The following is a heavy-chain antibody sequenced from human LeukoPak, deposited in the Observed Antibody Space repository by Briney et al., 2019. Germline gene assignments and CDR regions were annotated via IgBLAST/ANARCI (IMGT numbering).Heavy chain of an antibody. CDR1: GGSLSSGGYY. CDR3: ARVGYSIPPNNWFDP. J-gene: IGHJ5*02. Sequence: SETLSLTCAVSGGSLSSGGYYWSWVRQHPGKGLEWIGYIYYSGSTYYNPSLKSRVTISVDTSKNQFSLKLSSVTAADTAVYYCARVGYSIPPNNWFDPWGQGTLVTVSS. D-gene: IGHD4-11*01. V-gene: IGHV4-31*11. CDR2: IYYSGST.